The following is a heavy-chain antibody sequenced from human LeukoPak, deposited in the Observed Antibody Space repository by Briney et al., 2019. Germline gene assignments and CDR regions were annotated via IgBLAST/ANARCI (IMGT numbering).Heavy chain of an antibody. CDR3: GRCGVSAGLDR. CDR1: GFNFGNTW. J-gene: IGHJ5*02. Sequence: PGGSLRLSCADSGFNFGNTWMGWVRQAPGKGLEWVANISPDGSDRYYVDPVRGRFTISRDNAQNSVTLQMNSLRAEDSAVYDCGRCGVSAGLDRWGQGTLVSVAS. V-gene: IGHV3-7*01. CDR2: ISPDGSDR. D-gene: IGHD3-3*01.